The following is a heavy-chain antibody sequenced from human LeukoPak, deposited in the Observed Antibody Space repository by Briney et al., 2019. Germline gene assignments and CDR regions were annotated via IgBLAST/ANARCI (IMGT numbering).Heavy chain of an antibody. CDR2: IYHSGST. CDR3: ARDKKEEVPAAAGWFDP. CDR1: GGSISSYY. Sequence: SETLSLTCTVSGGSISSYYWSWIRQPPGKGLEWIGSIYHSGSTYYNPSLKSRVTISVDTSKNQFSLKLSSVTAADTAVYYCARDKKEEVPAAAGWFDPWGQGTLVTVSS. D-gene: IGHD2-2*01. V-gene: IGHV4-38-2*02. J-gene: IGHJ5*02.